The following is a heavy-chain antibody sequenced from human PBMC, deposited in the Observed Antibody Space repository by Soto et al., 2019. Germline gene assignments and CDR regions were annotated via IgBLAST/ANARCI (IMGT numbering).Heavy chain of an antibody. CDR1: GGSISSSSYY. CDR2: IYYSGST. D-gene: IGHD2-2*01. J-gene: IGHJ5*02. V-gene: IGHV4-39*01. Sequence: SETLSLTCTVSGGSISSSSYYWGWIRQPPGKGLEWIGSIYYSGSTYYNPSLKSRVTISVDTSKNQFSLKLSSVTAADTAVYYCATYSTIWGWLDPWGQGTLVTVSS. CDR3: ATYSTIWGWLDP.